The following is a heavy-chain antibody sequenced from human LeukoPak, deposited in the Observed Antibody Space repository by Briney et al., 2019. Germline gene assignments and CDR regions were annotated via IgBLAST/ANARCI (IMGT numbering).Heavy chain of an antibody. CDR2: IYTSGST. V-gene: IGHV4-61*02. CDR1: GGSISSGSYY. CDR3: ARDNSVGDYAWWFDP. D-gene: IGHD1-26*01. Sequence: TSETLSLTCTVSGGSISSGSYYCSWIRQPAGKGLEWIGRIYTSGSTNYNPSLKSRVTISVDTSKNQFSLKLSSVTAADTAVYYCARDNSVGDYAWWFDPWGQGTLVTVFS. J-gene: IGHJ5*02.